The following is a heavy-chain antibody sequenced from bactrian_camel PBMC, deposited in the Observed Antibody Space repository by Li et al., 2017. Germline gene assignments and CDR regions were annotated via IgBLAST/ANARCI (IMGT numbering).Heavy chain of an antibody. J-gene: IGHJ4*01. CDR2: ITDEGSP. Sequence: VQLVESGGGLVQPGGSLRLSCVVSGNMPSTCGMRWYRQAPGQGHELVSSITDEGSPYYADSVKGRFTISQDHAKNTLYLQMNSLKPEDTAMYYCTADRILSRLWVGSGNYRGRGTQVTVS. CDR1: GNMPSTCG. CDR3: TADRILSRLWVGSGNY. D-gene: IGHD5*01. V-gene: IGHV3S53*01.